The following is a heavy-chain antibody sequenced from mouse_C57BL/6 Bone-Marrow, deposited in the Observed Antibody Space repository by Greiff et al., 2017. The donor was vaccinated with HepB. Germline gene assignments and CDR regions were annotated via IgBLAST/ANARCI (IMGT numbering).Heavy chain of an antibody. Sequence: QVQLQHPGAELVKPGASVKLSCKASGYTFTSYWMHWVKQRPGQGLEWIGMIHPNSGSTNYNEKFKSKATLTVDKSYSTAYMQLSSLTSEDSAVYYCTRRGIYDYALYYWGQGTTLTVSS. CDR1: GYTFTSYW. V-gene: IGHV1-64*01. J-gene: IGHJ2*01. CDR2: IHPNSGST. D-gene: IGHD2-4*01. CDR3: TRRGIYDYALYY.